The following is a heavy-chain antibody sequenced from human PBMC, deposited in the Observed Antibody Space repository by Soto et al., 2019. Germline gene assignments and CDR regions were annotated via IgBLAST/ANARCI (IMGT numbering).Heavy chain of an antibody. CDR1: VYSFTSYW. V-gene: IGHV5-10-1*01. D-gene: IGHD2-2*01. J-gene: IGHJ6*02. Sequence: GESLKISCKGSVYSFTSYWISWVRQMPGKGLEWMGRIDPSDSYTNYSPSFQGHVTISADKSISTAYLQWSSLKASDTAMYYCARLPDCSSTSCYYYYGMDVWGQGTTVTVS. CDR2: IDPSDSYT. CDR3: ARLPDCSSTSCYYYYGMDV.